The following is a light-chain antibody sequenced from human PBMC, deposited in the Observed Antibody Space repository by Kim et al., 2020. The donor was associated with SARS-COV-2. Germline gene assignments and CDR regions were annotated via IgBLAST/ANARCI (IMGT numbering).Light chain of an antibody. V-gene: IGLV1-47*01. CDR3: AAWDDSLSGEV. Sequence: GQRVTISCSGSSSNIGSNYVYWYQQLPGTAPKLLIYRNNQRPSGVPDRFSGSKSGTSASLAISGLRSEDEAYYYCAAWDDSLSGEVFGGGTQLTVL. CDR2: RNN. J-gene: IGLJ3*02. CDR1: SSNIGSNY.